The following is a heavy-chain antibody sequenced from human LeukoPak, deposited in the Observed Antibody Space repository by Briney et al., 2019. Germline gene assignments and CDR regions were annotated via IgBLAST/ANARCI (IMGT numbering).Heavy chain of an antibody. CDR3: AKSGPTYYYYMDV. CDR2: ISYDGRNK. D-gene: IGHD3-10*01. CDR1: GFTFSSYG. V-gene: IGHV3-30*18. Sequence: PGGSLRLSCAASGFTFSSYGMHWVRQAPGKGLEWVAVISYDGRNKYYADSVKGRFTISRDNSKNTLYLQMNSLRAEDTAVYYCAKSGPTYYYYMDVWGKGTTVTVSS. J-gene: IGHJ6*03.